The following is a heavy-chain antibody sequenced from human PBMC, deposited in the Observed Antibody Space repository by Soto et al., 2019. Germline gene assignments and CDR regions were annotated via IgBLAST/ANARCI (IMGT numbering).Heavy chain of an antibody. J-gene: IGHJ5*02. D-gene: IGHD3-22*01. Sequence: TSETLSLTCTVSGGSISSGGYYWSWIRQHPGKGLEWIGYIYYSGSTYYNPSLKSRVTISVDTSKNQFSLKLSSVTAADTAVYYCARDHHYYDSSGPNWFDPWGQGTLVTVSS. CDR2: IYYSGST. V-gene: IGHV4-31*03. CDR1: GGSISSGGYY. CDR3: ARDHHYYDSSGPNWFDP.